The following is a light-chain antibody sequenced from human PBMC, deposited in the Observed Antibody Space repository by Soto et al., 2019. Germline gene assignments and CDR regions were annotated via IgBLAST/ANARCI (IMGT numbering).Light chain of an antibody. CDR1: QGISSY. Sequence: AIRMTQSPSSLSASTGDRVTITCRASQGISSYLAWYQQKPGKAPKLLIYAASTLQSGVPARFSGIGSGTDLTFIISCLQSEDFATYYCQQYYSYPVFTFGPGTKVDIK. CDR2: AAS. J-gene: IGKJ3*01. CDR3: QQYYSYPVFT. V-gene: IGKV1-8*01.